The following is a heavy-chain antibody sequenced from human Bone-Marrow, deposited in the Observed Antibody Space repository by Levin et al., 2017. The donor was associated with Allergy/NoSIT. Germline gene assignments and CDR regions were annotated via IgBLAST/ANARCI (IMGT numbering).Heavy chain of an antibody. Sequence: SQTLSLTCTVSGGSISSSSYYWGWIRQPPGTGLEWIGSIYYSGSTYYNPSLKSRVTISVDTSKNQFSLKLSSVTAADTAVYYCARGHVLRYFESHFDPWGQGTLVTVSS. J-gene: IGHJ5*02. D-gene: IGHD3-9*01. CDR2: IYYSGST. V-gene: IGHV4-39*07. CDR1: GGSISSSSYY. CDR3: ARGHVLRYFESHFDP.